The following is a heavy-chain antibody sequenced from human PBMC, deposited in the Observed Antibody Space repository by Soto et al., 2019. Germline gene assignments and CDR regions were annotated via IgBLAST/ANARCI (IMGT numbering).Heavy chain of an antibody. CDR2: ISYDGSNK. CDR1: GFTFSSYG. CDR3: AKESPGYCSGGSCSSGNWFDP. Sequence: QVQLVESGGGVVQPGRSLRLSCAASGFTFSSYGIHWVRQAPGKGLEWVAVISYDGSNKYYADSVKGRFTISRDNSKNSLYLQMNSLRAEDTAVYYCAKESPGYCSGGSCSSGNWFDPWGQGTLVTVSS. V-gene: IGHV3-30*18. D-gene: IGHD2-15*01. J-gene: IGHJ5*02.